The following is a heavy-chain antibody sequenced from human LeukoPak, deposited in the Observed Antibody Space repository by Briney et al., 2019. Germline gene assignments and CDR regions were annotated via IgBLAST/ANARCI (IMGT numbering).Heavy chain of an antibody. Sequence: PGRSLRLSCAASEFTFSSYAMHWVRQAPGKGLEWVSSISSSSSYIYYADSVKGRFTISRDNAKNSLYLQMNSLRAEDTAVYYCARVHYDFWSGFPDYWGQGTLVTVSS. CDR1: EFTFSSYA. V-gene: IGHV3-21*01. D-gene: IGHD3-3*01. J-gene: IGHJ4*02. CDR3: ARVHYDFWSGFPDY. CDR2: ISSSSSYI.